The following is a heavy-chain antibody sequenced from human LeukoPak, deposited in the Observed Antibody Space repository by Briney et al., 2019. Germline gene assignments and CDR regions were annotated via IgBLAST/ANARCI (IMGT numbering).Heavy chain of an antibody. CDR1: GFTVSGNY. J-gene: IGHJ4*02. CDR2: IYSGGNT. Sequence: PGGSLRLSCAASGFTVSGNYMTWVRQAPGKGLEWVSVIYSGGNTYYADSVKGRFTISRDNSKNPLYLQMNSLRAEDTAVYYCARAYGGYYFDYWGQGTLVTVSS. D-gene: IGHD4/OR15-4a*01. V-gene: IGHV3-53*05. CDR3: ARAYGGYYFDY.